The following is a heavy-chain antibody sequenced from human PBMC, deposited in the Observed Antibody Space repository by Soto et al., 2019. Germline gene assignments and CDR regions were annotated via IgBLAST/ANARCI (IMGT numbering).Heavy chain of an antibody. J-gene: IGHJ4*02. CDR1: GFTFSSYA. D-gene: IGHD3-3*01. Sequence: GGSLRLSCAASGFTFSSYAMSWVRQAPVKGLEWVSAISGSGGSTYYADSVKGRFTISRDNSKNTLYLQMNRLRAEDTAVYYCAKADVLRFLEWLLPNFDYWGQGTLVTVSS. CDR3: AKADVLRFLEWLLPNFDY. V-gene: IGHV3-23*01. CDR2: ISGSGGST.